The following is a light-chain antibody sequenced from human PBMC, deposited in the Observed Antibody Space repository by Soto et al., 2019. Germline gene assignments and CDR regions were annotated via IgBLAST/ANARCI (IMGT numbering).Light chain of an antibody. V-gene: IGKV1-5*02. Sequence: TPSPSSLTEFPAYVSTFVVRACQTISSWLAWYQQKPGKAPKLLIYDASTLQSGVPSRFSGSGSGTDFTLTISSLQAEDFATYYCQHYYSYPGTFGQGTKVDIK. J-gene: IGKJ1*01. CDR1: QTISSW. CDR2: DAS. CDR3: QHYYSYPGT.